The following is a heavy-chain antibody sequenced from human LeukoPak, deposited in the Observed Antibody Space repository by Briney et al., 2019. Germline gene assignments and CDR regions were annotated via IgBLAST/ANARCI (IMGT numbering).Heavy chain of an antibody. V-gene: IGHV3-74*01. CDR2: INSDGSST. Sequence: PGGSLRLSCAASGFTFSSYWMHWVRQAPGKGLVWVSRINSDGSSTSYADSVKGRFTISRDNAKNTLYLQMNSLRAEDTAVYYCAREPGYCSSTSCYPDAFDIWGQGTMVTVSS. D-gene: IGHD2-2*01. J-gene: IGHJ3*02. CDR1: GFTFSSYW. CDR3: AREPGYCSSTSCYPDAFDI.